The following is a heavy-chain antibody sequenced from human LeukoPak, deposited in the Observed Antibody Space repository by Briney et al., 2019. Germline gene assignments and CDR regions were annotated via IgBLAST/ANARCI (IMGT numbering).Heavy chain of an antibody. CDR2: IKQDGSGK. V-gene: IGHV3-7*04. Sequence: GGSLRLSCAASGFTFSSYWMSWVRQAPGEGLEWVANIKQDGSGKYYVDSVKGRFTISRDNAKNSLYLQMNSLRAEDTAVYYCARSSELRYFDWLSSRYYFDYWGQGTLVTVSS. CDR3: ARSSELRYFDWLSSRYYFDY. J-gene: IGHJ4*02. D-gene: IGHD3-9*01. CDR1: GFTFSSYW.